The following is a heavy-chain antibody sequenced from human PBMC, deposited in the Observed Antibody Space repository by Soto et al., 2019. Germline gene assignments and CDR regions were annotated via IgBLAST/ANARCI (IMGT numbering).Heavy chain of an antibody. J-gene: IGHJ4*02. CDR2: INPDGSVT. V-gene: IGHV3-74*03. CDR3: AREYWLPDF. Sequence: GSLRLSCAASGFAFSKYWMHWVRQVPGKGLVWVSRINPDGSVTEYADSVRGRFTISRDNAQNTLFLQLHNLRVEDTAMYHCAREYWLPDFWGLGTLVTVSS. CDR1: GFAFSKYW. D-gene: IGHD5-12*01.